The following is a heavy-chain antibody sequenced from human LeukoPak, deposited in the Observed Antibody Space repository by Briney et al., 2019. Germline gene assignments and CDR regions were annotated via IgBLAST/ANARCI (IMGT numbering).Heavy chain of an antibody. CDR3: AKDVRRGWDFDY. D-gene: IGHD6-19*01. Sequence: GGSLRLSCAASGFTFSSYAMHWVRQAPGKGLEWVSFIHFDGGNIYYVDSVKGRFTVSRDNSKNTLYLQMNSLRAEDTAVYYCAKDVRRGWDFDYWGQGTLVTVSS. CDR1: GFTFSSYA. J-gene: IGHJ4*02. CDR2: IHFDGGNI. V-gene: IGHV3-30*02.